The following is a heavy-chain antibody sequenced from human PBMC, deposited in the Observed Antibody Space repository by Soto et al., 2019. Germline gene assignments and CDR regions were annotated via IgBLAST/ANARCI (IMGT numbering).Heavy chain of an antibody. CDR3: ARDLAPYYSSSWYGEEYYYYMDG. Sequence: ASVKVSCKASGYTFTSYGISWVRQAPGQGLEWMGWISAYNGNTNYAQKLQGRVTMTTDTSTSTAYMELRSLRSDDTAVYYCARDLAPYYSSSWYGEEYYYYMDGWGKGTTVTVSS. V-gene: IGHV1-18*01. CDR2: ISAYNGNT. D-gene: IGHD6-13*01. J-gene: IGHJ6*03. CDR1: GYTFTSYG.